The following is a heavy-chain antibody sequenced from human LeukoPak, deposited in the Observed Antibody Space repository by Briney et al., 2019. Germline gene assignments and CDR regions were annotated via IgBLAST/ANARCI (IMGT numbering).Heavy chain of an antibody. CDR2: VSGDGTST. CDR3: ARGGFYSFDAFAI. D-gene: IGHD2-21*01. V-gene: IGHV3-74*01. J-gene: IGHJ3*02. CDR1: GFTFSSYW. Sequence: GGSLRLSCAASGFTFSSYWMRWVRQAPGKGLMWVSRVSGDGTSTTYAATVKGRFTISRDNAQNTLYLQMNSPRAEDTAVYYCARGGFYSFDAFAIWGQGTMVTVSA.